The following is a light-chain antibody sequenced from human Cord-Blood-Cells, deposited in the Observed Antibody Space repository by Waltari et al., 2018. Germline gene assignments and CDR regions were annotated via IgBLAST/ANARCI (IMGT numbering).Light chain of an antibody. J-gene: IGLJ3*02. CDR2: KDS. CDR1: ALPRQY. Sequence: SYELTQPPSVSVSPGQTARITCSGDALPRQYAYWYQQKPGQAPVLVIYKDSERPSGIPERFSGSSSGTTVTFTSSGVQAEDEADYYCQSADSSGTYRVFGGGTKLTVL. V-gene: IGLV3-25*02. CDR3: QSADSSGTYRV.